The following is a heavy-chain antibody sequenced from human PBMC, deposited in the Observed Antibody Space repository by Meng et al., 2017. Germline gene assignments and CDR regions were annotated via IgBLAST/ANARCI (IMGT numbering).Heavy chain of an antibody. V-gene: IGHV3-33*01. D-gene: IGHD5-12*01. J-gene: IGHJ3*02. Sequence: GESLKTSRAASGFTFSSYGMHWVRQAPGKGLEWVAVIWYDGSNKYYADSVKGRFTISRDNSKNTLYLQMNSLRAEDTAVHYCARGSLSGYAGDAFDIWGQGTMVTVSS. CDR3: ARGSLSGYAGDAFDI. CDR1: GFTFSSYG. CDR2: IWYDGSNK.